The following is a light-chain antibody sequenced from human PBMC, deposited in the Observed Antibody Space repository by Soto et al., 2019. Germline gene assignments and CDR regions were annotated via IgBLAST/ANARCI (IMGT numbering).Light chain of an antibody. CDR3: QQYGSSGT. Sequence: EIVLTQSPGTLSLSTGERATLSCRASQSFSNNYLAWYQQKPGQAPRLLIYGASNRATGIPDRFSGSGSGTDFTLTISRLEPEDFAVYYCQQYGSSGTFGQGT. CDR1: QSFSNNY. J-gene: IGKJ1*01. CDR2: GAS. V-gene: IGKV3-20*01.